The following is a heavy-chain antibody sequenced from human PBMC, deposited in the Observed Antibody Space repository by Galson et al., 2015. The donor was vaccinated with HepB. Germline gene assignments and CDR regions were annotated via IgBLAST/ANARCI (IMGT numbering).Heavy chain of an antibody. CDR2: INPNSGGT. D-gene: IGHD4-17*01. V-gene: IGHV1-2*04. Sequence: SVKVSCKASGYTFTGYYMHWVRQAPGQGLEWMGWINPNSGGTNYAQKFQGWLTMTRDTSISTAYMELSRLRSDDTAVYYCARGSKHDYGDYGRLRAFDIWGQGTMVTVSS. CDR3: ARGSKHDYGDYGRLRAFDI. J-gene: IGHJ3*02. CDR1: GYTFTGYY.